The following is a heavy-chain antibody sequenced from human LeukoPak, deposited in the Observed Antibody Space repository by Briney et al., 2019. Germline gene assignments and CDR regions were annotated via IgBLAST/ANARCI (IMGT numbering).Heavy chain of an antibody. D-gene: IGHD6-6*01. CDR1: GFTFSSYE. V-gene: IGHV3-21*01. J-gene: IGHJ4*02. CDR3: ARGEWSSSPFDY. Sequence: GGSLKLSCAASGFTFSSYEMNWVRQAPGKGLEWVSFISSSSSYIYYADSMKGRFTISRDNAKNSLYLQMNSLKAEDTAVYYCARGEWSSSPFDYWGQGTLVTVSS. CDR2: ISSSSSYI.